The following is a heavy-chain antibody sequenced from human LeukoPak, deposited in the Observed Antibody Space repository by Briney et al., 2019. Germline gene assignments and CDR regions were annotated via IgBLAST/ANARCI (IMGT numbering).Heavy chain of an antibody. CDR1: GYTFTSYY. D-gene: IGHD7-27*01. J-gene: IGHJ6*03. CDR2: INPSGGST. V-gene: IGHV1-46*01. CDR3: ARDRGDPYGYYYMDV. Sequence: ASVKVSCKASGYTFTSYYMHWVRQAPGQGLEWMGIINPSGGSTSYAQKFQGRVTMTRDMSTSTVYMELSSLRSEDTALYHCARDRGDPYGYYYMDVWGKGTTVTISS.